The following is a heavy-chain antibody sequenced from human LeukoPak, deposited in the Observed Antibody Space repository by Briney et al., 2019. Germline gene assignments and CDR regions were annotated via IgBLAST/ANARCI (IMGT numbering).Heavy chain of an antibody. J-gene: IGHJ4*02. Sequence: GGSLRLSCAASGFTFSSYSMNWVRQAPGKGLEWVSSISSSSSYIYYADSVKGRFTISRDNAKNSLYLQMNSLRAEDTAVYYCARVFRLFDSSGYYSPFDYWGQGTLVTVSS. CDR2: ISSSSSYI. V-gene: IGHV3-21*01. D-gene: IGHD3-22*01. CDR3: ARVFRLFDSSGYYSPFDY. CDR1: GFTFSSYS.